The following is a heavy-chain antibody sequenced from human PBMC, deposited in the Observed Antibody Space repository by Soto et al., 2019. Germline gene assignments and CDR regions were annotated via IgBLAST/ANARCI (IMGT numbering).Heavy chain of an antibody. J-gene: IGHJ6*03. CDR3: AREDYDFWSGPEYYFMDV. CDR1: GYTFTSYA. Sequence: ASVKVSCKASGYTFTSYAMHWVRQAPGQRLEWVGWINAGNGNTKYSQKFQGRVTITRDTSASTAYMELSSLRSEDTAVYYCAREDYDFWSGPEYYFMDVWGKGTTVTVSS. V-gene: IGHV1-3*01. CDR2: INAGNGNT. D-gene: IGHD3-3*01.